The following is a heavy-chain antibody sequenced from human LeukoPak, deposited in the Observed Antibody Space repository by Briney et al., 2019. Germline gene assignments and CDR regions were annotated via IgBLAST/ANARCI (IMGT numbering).Heavy chain of an antibody. CDR3: ARGRYYYGSGSYYRDSYYYYYMDV. Sequence: PGGSLRLSCAASGFTFSSYGMHWVRQAPGKGLEWVALIRYDGSNKYYADSVKGRFTISRDNSKNTLYLQMNSLRAEDTAVYYCARGRYYYGSGSYYRDSYYYYYMDVWGKGTTVTVSS. D-gene: IGHD3-10*01. CDR2: IRYDGSNK. V-gene: IGHV3-30*02. CDR1: GFTFSSYG. J-gene: IGHJ6*03.